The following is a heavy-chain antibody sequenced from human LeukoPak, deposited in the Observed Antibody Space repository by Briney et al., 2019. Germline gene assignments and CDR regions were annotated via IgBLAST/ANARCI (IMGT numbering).Heavy chain of an antibody. D-gene: IGHD5-12*01. CDR1: GGSISSGGYY. Sequence: SATLSLTCTVSGGSISSGGYYWSWIRQRPGKGLEWIGYIYYSGSTYYNPSLKSRVTISVDTSKNQFSLKLSSVTAADTAVYYCARDREWLRFRGFDYWGQGTLVTVSS. CDR2: IYYSGST. V-gene: IGHV4-31*03. J-gene: IGHJ4*02. CDR3: ARDREWLRFRGFDY.